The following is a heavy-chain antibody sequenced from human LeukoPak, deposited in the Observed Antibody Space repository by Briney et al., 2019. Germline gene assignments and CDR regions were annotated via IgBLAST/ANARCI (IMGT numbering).Heavy chain of an antibody. V-gene: IGHV3-53*01. CDR3: ARRGDGGRSFDY. J-gene: IGHJ4*02. D-gene: IGHD4-23*01. CDR1: GGSISSYY. CDR2: IYVDGRT. Sequence: ETLSLTCTVSGGSISSYYWSWIRQPPGKGLEWVSLIYVDGRTYYADSVKGRFTISRDNSKNTLYLQVNSLRAEDTAVYYCARRGDGGRSFDYWGQGTLVTVSS.